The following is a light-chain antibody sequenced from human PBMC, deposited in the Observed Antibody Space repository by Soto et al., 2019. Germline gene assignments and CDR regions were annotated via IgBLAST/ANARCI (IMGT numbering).Light chain of an antibody. Sequence: QSVLTQPPSVYGAPGQRVTISCTGSTSNIETGYDVHWYQQIPGTAPKLLIYGNNNRPSGVPDRFSGSKSGTSASLAITGLRPEDEAYYYCQSYDSRLSGSTVFGGATKVTVL. CDR3: QSYDSRLSGSTV. CDR2: GNN. CDR1: TSNIETGYD. V-gene: IGLV1-40*01. J-gene: IGLJ3*02.